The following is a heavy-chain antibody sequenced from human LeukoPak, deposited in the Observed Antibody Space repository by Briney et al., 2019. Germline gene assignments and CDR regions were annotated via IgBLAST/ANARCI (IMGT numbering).Heavy chain of an antibody. V-gene: IGHV4-59*12. J-gene: IGHJ6*03. CDR2: IHYGGNT. CDR3: ARDLTYYYMDV. Sequence: SDTLSLTCTVSGGSIGSYYWSWIRQPPGKGLEWIGYIHYGGNTDHNPSLKSRVTMSVDTSKNQFSLKLSFVTAADTAVYYCARDLTYYYMDVWGKGTTVTISS. CDR1: GGSIGSYY.